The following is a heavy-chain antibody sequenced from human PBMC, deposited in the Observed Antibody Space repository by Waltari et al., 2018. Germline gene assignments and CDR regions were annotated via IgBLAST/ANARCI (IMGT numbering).Heavy chain of an antibody. Sequence: QVQLQESGPGLVKPSETLSLTCTVSGGSISSYYWSWIRQPAGKGLEWIGRIYTSGSTNYNPSLKSRVTMSVDTSKNQFSLKLSSVTAADTAVYYCALGDSSSYGGHYYYMDVWGKGTTVTVSS. CDR2: IYTSGST. J-gene: IGHJ6*03. CDR3: ALGDSSSYGGHYYYMDV. V-gene: IGHV4-4*07. D-gene: IGHD6-6*01. CDR1: GGSISSYY.